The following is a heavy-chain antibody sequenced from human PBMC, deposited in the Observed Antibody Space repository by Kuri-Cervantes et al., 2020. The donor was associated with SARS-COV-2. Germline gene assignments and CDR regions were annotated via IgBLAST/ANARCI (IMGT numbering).Heavy chain of an antibody. CDR1: GFTFSSYA. Sequence: LSLTCAASGFTFSSYAMSWVRQAPGKGLEWVSVIYSGGSSTYYADSVKSRFTISRDNSKNTLYLQMNSLRAEDTAVYYCAKDRGALDYWGQGTLVTVSS. CDR2: IYSGGSST. CDR3: AKDRGALDY. J-gene: IGHJ4*02. V-gene: IGHV3-23*03. D-gene: IGHD1-26*01.